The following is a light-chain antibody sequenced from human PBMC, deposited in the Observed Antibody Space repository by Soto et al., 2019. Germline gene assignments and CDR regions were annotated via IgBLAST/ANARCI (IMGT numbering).Light chain of an antibody. V-gene: IGLV8-61*01. J-gene: IGLJ3*02. Sequence: QTVVTQEPSFSVSPGRTVTLTCGLTSGSVSTRNYPSWYQQIPGQAPRTLIYNTNTRSSGVPDRFSGSILGNKAALTITGAQAEDESDYYCVLYVWSGIHWVFGGGTKVTVL. CDR2: NTN. CDR3: VLYVWSGIHWV. CDR1: SGSVSTRNY.